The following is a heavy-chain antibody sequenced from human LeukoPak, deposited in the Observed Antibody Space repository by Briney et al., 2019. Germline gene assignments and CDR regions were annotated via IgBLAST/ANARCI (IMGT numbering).Heavy chain of an antibody. Sequence: PGGSLRLSCAASGFTFSDYWMHWVRQAPGEGLVWVSRINYDGTTSYADSVKGRFTISRDNSKNTLYVQMKSLGAEDTALYYCARVRGGNRGDAFDIWGQGTMVTVSS. D-gene: IGHD4-23*01. CDR1: GFTFSDYW. CDR2: INYDGTT. CDR3: ARVRGGNRGDAFDI. J-gene: IGHJ3*02. V-gene: IGHV3-74*01.